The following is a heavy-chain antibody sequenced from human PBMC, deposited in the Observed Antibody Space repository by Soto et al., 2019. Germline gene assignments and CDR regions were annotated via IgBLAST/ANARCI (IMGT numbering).Heavy chain of an antibody. D-gene: IGHD5-18*01. J-gene: IGHJ6*02. CDR2: IWYDGSNK. V-gene: IGHV3-33*01. CDR3: ARASRKDTAMVPPYQYYYYYGMDV. Sequence: GGSLRLSCAASGFTFSSYGMHWVRQAPGKGLEWVAVIWYDGSNKYYADSVKGRFTISRDNSKNTLYLQMNSLRAEDTAVYYCARASRKDTAMVPPYQYYYYYGMDVWGQGTTVTVSS. CDR1: GFTFSSYG.